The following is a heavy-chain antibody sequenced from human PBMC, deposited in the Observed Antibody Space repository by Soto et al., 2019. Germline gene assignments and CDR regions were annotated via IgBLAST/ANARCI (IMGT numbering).Heavy chain of an antibody. CDR2: INPSGGGA. CDR3: VRGGSVVVVTAPFDY. CDR1: GDTFTTYY. V-gene: IGHV1-46*03. Sequence: QVQLVQSGAGVKKPGASVTVSCKASGDTFTTYYLHWVRQAPGQGLEWLGMINPSGGGATYAQKFLGRLTWTGDTSTNTVDMELSSLISEDTAVYYCVRGGSVVVVTAPFDYWGQGTLVTVSS. D-gene: IGHD2-21*02. J-gene: IGHJ4*02.